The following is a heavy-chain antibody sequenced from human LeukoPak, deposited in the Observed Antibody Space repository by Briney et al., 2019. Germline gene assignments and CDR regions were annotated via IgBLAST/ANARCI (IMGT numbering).Heavy chain of an antibody. CDR1: GGSISNYY. V-gene: IGHV4-59*01. Sequence: SETLSLTCTVSGGSISNYYLIWIRQPPGKGLEWIGYIYYSGSTNYNPSLKSRVTISVDTSKTQFSLKLSSVTAADTAVYYCARDLVGAIAHGFDYWGQGTLVTVSS. CDR3: ARDLVGAIAHGFDY. D-gene: IGHD1-26*01. J-gene: IGHJ4*02. CDR2: IYYSGST.